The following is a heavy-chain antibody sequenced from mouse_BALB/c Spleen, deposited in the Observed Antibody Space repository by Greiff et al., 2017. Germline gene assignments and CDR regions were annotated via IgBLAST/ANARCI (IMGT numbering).Heavy chain of an antibody. J-gene: IGHJ1*01. CDR3: ARGLRGYFDV. D-gene: IGHD2-12*01. V-gene: IGHV1-77*01. Sequence: QVQLQQSGPELVKPGASVKMSCKASGYTFTDYVISWVKQRTGQGLEWIGEIYPGSGSTYYNEKFKGKATLTADKSSNTAYMQLSSLTSEDSAVYFCARGLRGYFDVWGAGTTVTVSS. CDR1: GYTFTDYV. CDR2: IYPGSGST.